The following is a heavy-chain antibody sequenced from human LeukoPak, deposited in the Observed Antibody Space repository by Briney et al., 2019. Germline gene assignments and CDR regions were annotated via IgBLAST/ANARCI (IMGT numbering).Heavy chain of an antibody. J-gene: IGHJ5*02. V-gene: IGHV1-69*01. CDR2: IIPIFGTA. CDR1: GGTFSSYA. D-gene: IGHD5-18*01. Sequence: SVNVSCTASGGTFSSYAISWVRQAPGQGLEWMGGIIPIFGTANYAQKFQGRVTITADESTSTAYMELSSLRSEDTAVYYCASLVYSYGYASWGQGTLVTVSS. CDR3: ASLVYSYGYAS.